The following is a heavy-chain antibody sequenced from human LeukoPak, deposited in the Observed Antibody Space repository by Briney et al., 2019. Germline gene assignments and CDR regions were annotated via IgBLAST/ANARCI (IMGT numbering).Heavy chain of an antibody. D-gene: IGHD4-17*01. Sequence: PSETLSLTCTVSGYSISSGYYWGWIRQPPGKGLEWIGSIYHSGSTYYNPSLKSRVTISVDTSKNQFSLKLSSVTAADTAVYYCAKDPDDYGDNGGWFDPWGQGTLVTVSS. J-gene: IGHJ5*02. CDR3: AKDPDDYGDNGGWFDP. V-gene: IGHV4-38-2*02. CDR2: IYHSGST. CDR1: GYSISSGYY.